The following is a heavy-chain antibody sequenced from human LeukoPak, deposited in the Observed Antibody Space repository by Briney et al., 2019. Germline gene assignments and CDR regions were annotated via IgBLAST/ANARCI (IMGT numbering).Heavy chain of an antibody. CDR2: IYHSGST. CDR3: ARELGYCSSTSCYGYYFDY. J-gene: IGHJ4*02. Sequence: SETLSLTCTVSGYSISSGYYWGWIRQPPGKGLEWIGSIYHSGSTYYNPSLKSRVTISVDTSKNQFSLKLSSVTAADTAVYYCARELGYCSSTSCYGYYFDYWGQGTLVTVSS. V-gene: IGHV4-38-2*02. CDR1: GYSISSGYY. D-gene: IGHD2-2*01.